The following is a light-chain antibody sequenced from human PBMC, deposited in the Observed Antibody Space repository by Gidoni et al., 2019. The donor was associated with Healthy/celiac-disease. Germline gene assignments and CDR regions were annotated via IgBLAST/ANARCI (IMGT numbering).Light chain of an antibody. CDR2: GAS. CDR3: QQYGSSPPLT. Sequence: EIVLTQSSGTLSLSPGERATLSCRASQSVSSIYLAGYQQKPGQAPRLLIYGASSRATGIPDRFSGSGSGTDFTLTISRLEPEDFAVYYCQQYGSSPPLTFGGGTKVKIK. J-gene: IGKJ4*01. V-gene: IGKV3-20*01. CDR1: QSVSSIY.